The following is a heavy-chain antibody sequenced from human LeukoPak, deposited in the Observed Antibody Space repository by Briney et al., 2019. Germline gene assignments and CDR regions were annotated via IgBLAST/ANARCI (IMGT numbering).Heavy chain of an antibody. CDR1: GYSFTSFW. J-gene: IGHJ4*02. D-gene: IGHD3-22*01. CDR2: IFPGDSDT. Sequence: GESLKISCKGSGYSFTSFWIGWVRQMPRKGVEWMGIIFPGDSDTRYSPSSQGQVTISADKYIRTAYLLWISLQGSHTAMYYCERVGYYYDSSGYYFDYCGQGKLVTVSS. V-gene: IGHV5-51*01. CDR3: ERVGYYYDSSGYYFDY.